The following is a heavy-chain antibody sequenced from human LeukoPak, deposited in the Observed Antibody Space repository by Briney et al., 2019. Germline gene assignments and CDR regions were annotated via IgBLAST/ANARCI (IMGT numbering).Heavy chain of an antibody. CDR2: LNRVGGT. J-gene: IGHJ4*02. Sequence: SETLARNCAVHGGSFSDHYWNWIRQPPGKGLEWIGELNRVGGTNYNPSLKSRVTISVDTSKNQFSLKLSSVTAEDTAVYYCARGLKLRLWGEGTLVTVSS. V-gene: IGHV4-34*01. CDR3: ARGLKLRL. D-gene: IGHD1-7*01. CDR1: GGSFSDHY.